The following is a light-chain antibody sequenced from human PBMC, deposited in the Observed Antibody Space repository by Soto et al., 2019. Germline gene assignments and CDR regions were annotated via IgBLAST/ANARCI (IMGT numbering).Light chain of an antibody. Sequence: QSALTQPASVSGSPGQSLTISCTGTSGDVGRYDSVSWYKHRPGKVPELIIFSDRFSGSKSSNTASLTISGLQAEDEADYYCSSYTTNRTPVFGGGTKVTVL. CDR3: SSYTTNRTPV. J-gene: IGLJ2*01. V-gene: IGLV2-14*01. CDR1: SGDVGRYDS.